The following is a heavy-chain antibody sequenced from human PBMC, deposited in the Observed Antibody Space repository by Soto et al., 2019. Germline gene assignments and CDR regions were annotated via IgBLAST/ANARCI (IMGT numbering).Heavy chain of an antibody. D-gene: IGHD1-26*01. V-gene: IGHV3-21*01. J-gene: IGHJ4*02. CDR2: ISSSSSYI. CDR3: AKLGGSFLGTDY. Sequence: PGGSLRLSCAASGFTFSSYSMNWVRQAPGKWLEWVSSISSSSSYIYYADSVKGRFTISRDNAKNSLYLQMNSLRAEDTAVYYCAKLGGSFLGTDYWGQGTLVTVSS. CDR1: GFTFSSYS.